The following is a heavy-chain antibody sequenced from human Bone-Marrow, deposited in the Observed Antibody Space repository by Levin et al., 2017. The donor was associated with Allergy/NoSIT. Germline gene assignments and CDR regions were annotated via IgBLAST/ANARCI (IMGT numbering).Heavy chain of an antibody. CDR2: INHSGST. D-gene: IGHD6-6*01. Sequence: SQTLSLTCAVYGGSFSGYYWSWIRPPPGKGLEWIGEINHSGSTNYNPSLKSRVTISVDTSKNQFSLKLSSVTAADTAVYYCARSFELVVRPQFDYWGQGTLVTVSS. V-gene: IGHV4-34*01. J-gene: IGHJ4*02. CDR3: ARSFELVVRPQFDY. CDR1: GGSFSGYY.